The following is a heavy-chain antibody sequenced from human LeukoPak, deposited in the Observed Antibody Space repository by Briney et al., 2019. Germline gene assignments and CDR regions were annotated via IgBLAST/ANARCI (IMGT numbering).Heavy chain of an antibody. V-gene: IGHV3-23*01. J-gene: IGHJ4*02. D-gene: IGHD5-12*01. CDR1: GFTFSSYA. CDR3: AKGTYSGYDYFDY. CDR2: ISGSGGST. Sequence: GGPLRLSCAASGFTFSSYAMSWVRQAPGKGLEWVSAISGSGGSTYYADSVKGRFTISRDKSKNTLFLQMNSLRAEDTAVYFCAKGTYSGYDYFDYWGQGTLVTVSS.